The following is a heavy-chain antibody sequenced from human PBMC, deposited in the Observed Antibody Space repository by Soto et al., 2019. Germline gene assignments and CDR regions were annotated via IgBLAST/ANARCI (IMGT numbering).Heavy chain of an antibody. CDR1: GYTFTSYY. CDR3: AVDSWPTPFDY. J-gene: IGHJ4*02. V-gene: IGHV1-46*01. Sequence: QVQLVQSGAEVKKPGASVKVSCKASGYTFTSYYMHWVRQAPGQGLEWMGIINPSGGSTSYAQKCQGRVTMTRDTSTSTVYMELSSLRSEDTAVYYCAVDSWPTPFDYWGQGTLVTISS. CDR2: INPSGGST. D-gene: IGHD3-9*01.